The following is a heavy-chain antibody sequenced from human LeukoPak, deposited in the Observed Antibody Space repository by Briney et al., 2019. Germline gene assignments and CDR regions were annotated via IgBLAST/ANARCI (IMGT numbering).Heavy chain of an antibody. Sequence: GGSLRLSCAASGFTFSTYAMSWVRQAPGKGLEWVSIISGRDGYTHYADAVRGRSTISRDNSKNTLYLQMNSLRAEDTAVYYCAKDQLTGGYNYGYGTFDILGQGTMVTVSS. D-gene: IGHD5-18*01. V-gene: IGHV3-23*01. J-gene: IGHJ3*02. CDR2: ISGRDGYT. CDR1: GFTFSTYA. CDR3: AKDQLTGGYNYGYGTFDI.